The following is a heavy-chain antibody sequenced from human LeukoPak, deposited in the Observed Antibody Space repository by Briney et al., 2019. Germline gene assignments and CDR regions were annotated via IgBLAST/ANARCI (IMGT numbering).Heavy chain of an antibody. CDR1: GYTFTDWY. D-gene: IGHD1-20*01. CDR3: ARVRPITGIGY. J-gene: IGHJ4*02. V-gene: IGHV1-2*02. Sequence: GASVKVSFKTSGYTFTDWYIHWVRQAPGQGLEWMAWINPKSGATNYAQQFQGRVTVTRDTSISTVYMDLSSLRSDDTAVYYCARVRPITGIGYWGQGTLITVSS. CDR2: INPKSGAT.